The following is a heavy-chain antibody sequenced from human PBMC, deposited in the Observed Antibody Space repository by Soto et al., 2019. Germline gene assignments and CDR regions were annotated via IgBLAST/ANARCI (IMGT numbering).Heavy chain of an antibody. D-gene: IGHD4-17*01. CDR2: VSYSGRT. CDR1: RGSINNYY. J-gene: IGHJ3*01. Sequence: TSETLSLTCTVSRGSINNYYWTLIRQPPGKGLEWIGYVSYSGRTNYNPSLKSRVNMFVDKSKDQFSLNLTSVTAADTAVYYCERLQYTVVTAIDVWGQGTMVTVSS. V-gene: IGHV4-59*03. CDR3: ERLQYTVVTAIDV.